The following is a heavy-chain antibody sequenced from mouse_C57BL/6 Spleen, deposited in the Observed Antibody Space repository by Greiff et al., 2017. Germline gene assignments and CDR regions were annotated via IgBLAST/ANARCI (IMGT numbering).Heavy chain of an antibody. CDR3: ARGGNYYGSSYGWFAY. J-gene: IGHJ3*01. V-gene: IGHV1-53*01. D-gene: IGHD1-1*01. Sequence: QVQLQQPGTELVKPGASVKLSCKASGYTFTSYWMHWVKQRPGQGLEWIGNINPSNGGTNYNEKVKSKATLTVDKSSSTAYMQLSSLTSEDSAVYYCARGGNYYGSSYGWFAYWGQGTLVTVSA. CDR2: INPSNGGT. CDR1: GYTFTSYW.